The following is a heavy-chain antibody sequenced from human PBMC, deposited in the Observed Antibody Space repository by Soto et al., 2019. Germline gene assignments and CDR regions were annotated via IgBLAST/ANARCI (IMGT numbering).Heavy chain of an antibody. V-gene: IGHV3-23*01. Sequence: EVQLLESGGGLVQPGGSLRLSCAASGFTFSSYAMSWVRQAPGKGLEWVSAISGSGGSTYYADSVKGRFTITRDNSKNTLYLQMNSLRAEDTAVYYCAKGYSYYDILPLGYWGQGTLVTVSS. D-gene: IGHD3-9*01. CDR1: GFTFSSYA. CDR3: AKGYSYYDILPLGY. J-gene: IGHJ4*02. CDR2: ISGSGGST.